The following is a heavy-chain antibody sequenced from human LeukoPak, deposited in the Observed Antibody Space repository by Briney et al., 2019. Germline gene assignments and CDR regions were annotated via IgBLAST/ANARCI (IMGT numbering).Heavy chain of an antibody. CDR3: THYSSGWY. J-gene: IGHJ4*02. D-gene: IGHD6-19*01. CDR2: IRPKIEGGTA. V-gene: IGHV3-15*01. Sequence: PGGSLRLSCAASGFTFSNAWMNWVRQGPGKGLEWVGRIRPKIEGGTADYAAPVKGRFIISRDDSKNTLYLQMNSPKIEDTAMYYCTHYSSGWYLGQGTLVTVSS. CDR1: GFTFSNAW.